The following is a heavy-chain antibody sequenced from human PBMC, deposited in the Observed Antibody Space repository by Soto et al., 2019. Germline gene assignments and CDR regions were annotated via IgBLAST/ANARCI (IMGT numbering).Heavy chain of an antibody. CDR2: ISPSGRM. Sequence: QVQLQQWGTGPLKPSETLSLTCAVSGGSFSTNFWSWIRQSSGKGLEWIGEISPSGRMNYNPSLESRVTMSIDTSKNQFSLTLKSVTAADTAVYFCASRRGWRDFWGQGTPVTVTS. J-gene: IGHJ4*02. V-gene: IGHV4-34*02. CDR1: GGSFSTNF. D-gene: IGHD6-19*01. CDR3: ASRRGWRDF.